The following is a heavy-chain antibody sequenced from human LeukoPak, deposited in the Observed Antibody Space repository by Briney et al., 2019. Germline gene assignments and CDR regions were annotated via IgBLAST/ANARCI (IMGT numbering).Heavy chain of an antibody. CDR1: GYTFTSYD. D-gene: IGHD6-19*01. V-gene: IGHV3-30*16. Sequence: SCKASGYTFTSYDINWVRQATGQGLEWVALISYDGSNKYYADSVKGRFTISRDNSKNTLYLQMNSLRAEDTAVYYCAKDLRLVRVLDYWGQGTLVTVSS. J-gene: IGHJ4*02. CDR2: ISYDGSNK. CDR3: AKDLRLVRVLDY.